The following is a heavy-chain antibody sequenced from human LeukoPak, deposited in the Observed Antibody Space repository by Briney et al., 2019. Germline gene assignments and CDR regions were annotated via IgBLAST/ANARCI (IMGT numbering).Heavy chain of an antibody. CDR3: ARSLPGGGGVFDY. V-gene: IGHV3-21*01. Sequence: GGSLRLSCADSGFTFSSYSMSWVRQAPGKGLEWVSSISSSSSYIYYADSVKGRSPISRDNAKNSLFLQMKSLRAEDTAVYYCARSLPGGGGVFDYWGQGTLVTVSS. CDR2: ISSSSSYI. CDR1: GFTFSSYS. D-gene: IGHD3-16*01. J-gene: IGHJ4*02.